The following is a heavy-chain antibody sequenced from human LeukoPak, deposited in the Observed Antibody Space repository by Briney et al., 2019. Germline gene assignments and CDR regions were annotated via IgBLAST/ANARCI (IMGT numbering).Heavy chain of an antibody. CDR1: GFTFGNYT. CDR3: TKADDYYDSSGYYPFDY. Sequence: GRSLRLSCAASGFTFGNYTMHWVRQAPGKGLEWVSAISWNSGSIGYADSVKGRFTISRDNAKNSLYLQMNSLRAEDTALYYCTKADDYYDSSGYYPFDYWGQGTLVTVSS. J-gene: IGHJ4*02. CDR2: ISWNSGSI. D-gene: IGHD3-22*01. V-gene: IGHV3-9*01.